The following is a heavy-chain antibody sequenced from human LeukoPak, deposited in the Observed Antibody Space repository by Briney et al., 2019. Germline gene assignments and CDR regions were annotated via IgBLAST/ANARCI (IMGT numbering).Heavy chain of an antibody. J-gene: IGHJ4*02. CDR3: SIRAALVVD. D-gene: IGHD2-15*01. Sequence: GGSLRLSCAASGFTFSSYAMSWVRQAPGKGLEWVSAISGIGGSTYYADSVKGRFTISRDNSKNTLYLQMNSLRAEGTAVYYCSIRAALVVDWGQGTLVTVSS. CDR2: ISGIGGST. V-gene: IGHV3-23*01. CDR1: GFTFSSYA.